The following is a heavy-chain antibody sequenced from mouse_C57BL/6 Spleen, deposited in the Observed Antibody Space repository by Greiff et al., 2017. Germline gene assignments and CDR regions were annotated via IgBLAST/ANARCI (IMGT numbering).Heavy chain of an antibody. CDR1: GYTFTSYW. D-gene: IGHD2-4*01. V-gene: IGHV1-53*01. J-gene: IGHJ3*01. CDR3: ARGDDYDEETGFAY. CDR2: INPSNGGT. Sequence: QVHVKQPGTELVKPGASVKLSCKASGYTFTSYWMHWVKQRPGQGLEWIGNINPSNGGTNYNEKFKSKATLTVDKSSSTAYMQLSSLTSEDSAVYYCARGDDYDEETGFAYWGQGTLVTVSA.